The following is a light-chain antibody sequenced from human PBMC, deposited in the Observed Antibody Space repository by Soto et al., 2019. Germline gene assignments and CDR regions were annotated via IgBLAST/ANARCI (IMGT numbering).Light chain of an antibody. Sequence: EIVMTQYPVILSVSPGETATLSCRASQSISSNVAWYQQKRGQAPRLLMYGASTRAIGIADRFSGSGAVTEFTLTIISLQSEDFAVYYCQQYENWPPLTFGGGTKVDIK. CDR3: QQYENWPPLT. CDR2: GAS. CDR1: QSISSN. J-gene: IGKJ4*01. V-gene: IGKV3-15*01.